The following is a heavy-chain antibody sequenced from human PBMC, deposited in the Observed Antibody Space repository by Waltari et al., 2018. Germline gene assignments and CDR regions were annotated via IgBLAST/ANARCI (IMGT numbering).Heavy chain of an antibody. J-gene: IGHJ4*02. V-gene: IGHV4-30-2*01. Sequence: QLQVQESGSGLVKPSQTLSLTCAVSGDSISSDPYAWSWIRQPPGKGLEWIGYISHSGNLYYNPSLKSRVTMSVDRSKKQFSLKLSSVTAADTAVYYCAVSGSYPGSDYWGQGTLVTVSS. CDR1: GDSISSDPYA. D-gene: IGHD1-26*01. CDR3: AVSGSYPGSDY. CDR2: ISHSGNL.